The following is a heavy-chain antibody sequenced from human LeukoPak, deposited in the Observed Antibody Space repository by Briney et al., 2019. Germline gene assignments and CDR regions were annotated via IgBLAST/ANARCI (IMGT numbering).Heavy chain of an antibody. CDR2: IYPGDSDT. V-gene: IGHV5-51*01. D-gene: IGHD2-8*01. J-gene: IGHJ6*02. CDR3: ARNGHYYYYGMDV. CDR1: GYSFTSYW. Sequence: GESLKISCKGSGYSFTSYWIGWVRQMPGKGLERMGIIYPGDSDTRYSPSFQGQVTISADKSISTAYLQWSSLKASDTAMYYCARNGHYYYYGMDVWGQGTTVTVSS.